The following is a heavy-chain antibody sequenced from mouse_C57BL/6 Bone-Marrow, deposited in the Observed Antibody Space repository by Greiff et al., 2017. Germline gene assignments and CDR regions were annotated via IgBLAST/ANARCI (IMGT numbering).Heavy chain of an antibody. V-gene: IGHV1-15*01. CDR3: TRESYVGIAY. CDR2: IDPETGGT. CDR1: GYTFTDYE. Sequence: VQLQQSGTELVRPGASVTLSCKASGYTFTDYEMHWVKQTPVHGLEWIGAIDPETGGTAYNQKFKGKAILTADKSSSTAYMELRSLTSEDSAVYYCTRESYVGIAYWGQGTLVTVSA. J-gene: IGHJ3*01. D-gene: IGHD1-1*01.